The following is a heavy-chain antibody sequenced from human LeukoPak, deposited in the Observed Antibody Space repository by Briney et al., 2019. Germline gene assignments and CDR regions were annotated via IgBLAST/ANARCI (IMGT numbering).Heavy chain of an antibody. D-gene: IGHD5-24*01. CDR2: ISGSGGST. V-gene: IGHV3-23*01. CDR3: AKRRDGYNWRGIDY. CDR1: GFTFSSYA. Sequence: GGSLRLSCAASGFTFSSYAMSWVRQAPGKGLDWVSAISGSGGSTYYADSVEGRFTISRDNSKNTLYLQMNSLRAEDTAVYYCAKRRDGYNWRGIDYWGQGTLVTVSS. J-gene: IGHJ4*02.